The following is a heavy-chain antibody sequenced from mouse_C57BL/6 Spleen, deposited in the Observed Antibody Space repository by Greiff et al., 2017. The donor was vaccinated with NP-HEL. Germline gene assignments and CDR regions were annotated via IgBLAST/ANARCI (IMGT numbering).Heavy chain of an antibody. D-gene: IGHD2-3*01. CDR3: ATGYYEGSYAMNY. CDR2: INPSNGGT. Sequence: QVQLQQPGTELVKPGASVKLSCKASGYTFTNYWMHWVKQRPGHGLEWIGNINPSNGGTKYTATFKSKATLTVDKSSSTAYLQLSSLTSEDSAVYECATGYYEGSYAMNYRGQGTSVTASS. V-gene: IGHV1-53*01. CDR1: GYTFTNYW. J-gene: IGHJ4*01.